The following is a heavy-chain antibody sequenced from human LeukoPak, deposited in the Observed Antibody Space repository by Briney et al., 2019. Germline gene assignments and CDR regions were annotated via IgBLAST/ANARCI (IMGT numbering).Heavy chain of an antibody. Sequence: WGSLRLSCAASGFTFSNAWMSWVRQAPGKGLEWVGRIKSKTDGGTTDYAAPVKGRFTISRDDSKNTLYLQMNSLKTEDTAVYYCTTVSRVVGATCLLFWGQGTLVTVSS. CDR3: TTVSRVVGATCLLF. J-gene: IGHJ4*02. V-gene: IGHV3-15*01. CDR2: IKSKTDGGTT. CDR1: GFTFSNAW. D-gene: IGHD1-26*01.